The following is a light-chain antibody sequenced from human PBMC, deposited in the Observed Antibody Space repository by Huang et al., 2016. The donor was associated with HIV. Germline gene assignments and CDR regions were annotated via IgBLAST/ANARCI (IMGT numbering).Light chain of an antibody. J-gene: IGKJ2*01. CDR1: QSVTSF. V-gene: IGKV3-11*01. CDR2: DTS. CDR3: QHRSNWPPSYT. Sequence: DIVLTQSPATLSLSLGERATLSCRASQSVTSFLAWYQQKLGQAPRLLIYDTSQRATGIPDFTLTISSLEPEDFAVYYCQHRSNWPPSYTFGQGTKLEIK.